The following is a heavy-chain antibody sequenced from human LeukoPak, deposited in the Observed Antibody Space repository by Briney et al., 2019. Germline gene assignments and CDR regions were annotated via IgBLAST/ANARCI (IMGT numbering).Heavy chain of an antibody. Sequence: PGGSLRLSCTASGFSFNNYAMTWFRQAPGKGLEWIGSIYYSGSTYYNPSLKSRVTISVDTSKNQFSLKLSSVTAADTAVYYCARQPMIDDAFDIWGQGTMVTVSS. CDR1: GFSFNNYA. CDR3: ARQPMIDDAFDI. CDR2: IYYSGST. J-gene: IGHJ3*02. D-gene: IGHD3-22*01. V-gene: IGHV4-39*01.